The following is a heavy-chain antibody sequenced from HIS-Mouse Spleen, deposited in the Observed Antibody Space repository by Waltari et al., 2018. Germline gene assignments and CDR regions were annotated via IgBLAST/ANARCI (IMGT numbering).Heavy chain of an antibody. CDR3: ARIQAGKLELPFDY. CDR2: IDWDDDK. D-gene: IGHD1-7*01. V-gene: IGHV2-70*15. J-gene: IGHJ4*02. Sequence: QVTLRESGPALVKPTQTLTLTCTFSGFSLSTSGMCVSWIRQPPGKALEWLARIDWDDDKYYSTSLQTRLTISKDTSKNQVVLTMTNMDPVDTATYYCARIQAGKLELPFDYWGQGTLVTVSS. CDR1: GFSLSTSGMC.